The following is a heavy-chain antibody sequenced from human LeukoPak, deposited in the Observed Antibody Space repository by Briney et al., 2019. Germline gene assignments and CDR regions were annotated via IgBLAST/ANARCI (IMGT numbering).Heavy chain of an antibody. D-gene: IGHD6-6*01. V-gene: IGHV1-18*01. CDR1: GYTFISYG. CDR2: ISAYNGNT. Sequence: GASVKVSCKASGYTFISYGISWVRQAPGQGLEWMGWISAYNGNTKYAQNLQGRVTMTTDTSTTTAYMELGSLRSDDTAVYYCARDWAIAARTNCFDPWGQGTLVTVSS. CDR3: ARDWAIAARTNCFDP. J-gene: IGHJ5*02.